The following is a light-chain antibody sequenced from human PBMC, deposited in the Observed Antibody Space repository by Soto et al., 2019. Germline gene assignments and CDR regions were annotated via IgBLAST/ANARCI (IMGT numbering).Light chain of an antibody. J-gene: IGKJ3*01. CDR3: QQSSKSPLT. CDR1: QRVTANY. V-gene: IGKV3-11*01. Sequence: EIVLTQSPVTLSLSPGERATLSCRASQRVTANYLAWYQQRPGQAPRLLIYDASKRATGIPARFSGSGSGTDFTLTISSLEPEDFALYYCQQSSKSPLTFGPGT. CDR2: DAS.